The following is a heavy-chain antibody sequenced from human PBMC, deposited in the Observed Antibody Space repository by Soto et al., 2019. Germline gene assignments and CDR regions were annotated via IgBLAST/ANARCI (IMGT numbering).Heavy chain of an antibody. CDR3: AKKELGSITLPALFYFDY. V-gene: IGHV3-23*01. Sequence: EVQLLESGGGLVQPGGSLRLSCAASGFTFSNDALSWVRQAPGKGLEWVSVISGGGDATYYADSVTGRFTTSRDSYKNTVYLQMNSLRADDTAVYYCAKKELGSITLPALFYFDYWGQGTLVTVSS. CDR2: ISGGGDAT. J-gene: IGHJ4*02. D-gene: IGHD1-7*01. CDR1: GFTFSNDA.